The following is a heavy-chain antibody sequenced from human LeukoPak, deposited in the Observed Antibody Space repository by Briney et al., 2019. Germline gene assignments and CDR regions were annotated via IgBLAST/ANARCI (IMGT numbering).Heavy chain of an antibody. CDR3: TRDQTPYY. V-gene: IGHV3-49*04. CDR1: GFIFGDYG. CDR2: IASETYGGTA. Sequence: PGGSLRLSCTASGFIFGDYGMTWVRQAPGKGLEWVGFIASETYGGTAEYAASVKGRFTISRDDSKSIAYLQMNSLKTEDTAVYYCTRDQTPYYWGQGTLVTVSS. J-gene: IGHJ4*02.